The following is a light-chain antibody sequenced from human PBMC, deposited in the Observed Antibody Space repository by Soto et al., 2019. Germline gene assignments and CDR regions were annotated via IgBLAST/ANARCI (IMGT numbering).Light chain of an antibody. J-gene: IGKJ5*01. Sequence: DIQMTQSPSSLSASVGDRVTITFEASQDISHYLNWYQHKPGKAPKLLIYDASNLETGVPSRFSGSGSGTDFTFTISSLQPEDIATYYCQQYDNVPITFGQGTRLEIK. CDR1: QDISHY. V-gene: IGKV1-33*01. CDR2: DAS. CDR3: QQYDNVPIT.